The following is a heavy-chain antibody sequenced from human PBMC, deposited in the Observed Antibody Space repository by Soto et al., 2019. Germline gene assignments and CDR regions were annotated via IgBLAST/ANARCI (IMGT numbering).Heavy chain of an antibody. CDR3: ARAEVLPHYYYYYGMDV. Sequence: GGSLRLSCGASEFMFRMYLMSWVRQAPGRGLEWVANINQDGSEKYYADSVKGRFAISRDNTKNLLSLQMNSLRSEDTAVYYSARAEVLPHYYYYYGMDVWGQGTTVTVS. CDR1: EFMFRMYL. V-gene: IGHV3-7*03. J-gene: IGHJ6*02. CDR2: INQDGSEK. D-gene: IGHD3-10*01.